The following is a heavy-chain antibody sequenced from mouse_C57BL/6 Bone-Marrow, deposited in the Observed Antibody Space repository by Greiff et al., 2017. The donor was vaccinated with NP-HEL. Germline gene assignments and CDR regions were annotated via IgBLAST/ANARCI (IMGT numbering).Heavy chain of an antibody. Sequence: VQLQQSGPELVKPGASVKISCKASGYSFTDYNMNWVKQSNGKSLEWIGVINPNYGTTSYNQKFKGKATLTVDQSSSTAYMQLNSRTSEDSAVYYCAREHYGSSFPAWFAYWGQGTLVTVSA. D-gene: IGHD1-1*01. CDR3: AREHYGSSFPAWFAY. J-gene: IGHJ3*01. CDR1: GYSFTDYN. CDR2: INPNYGTT. V-gene: IGHV1-39*01.